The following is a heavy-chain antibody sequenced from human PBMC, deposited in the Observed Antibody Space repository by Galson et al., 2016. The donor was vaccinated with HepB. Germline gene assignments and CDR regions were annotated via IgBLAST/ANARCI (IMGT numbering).Heavy chain of an antibody. CDR2: TYHSGST. CDR3: ARGAAGKDLDF. D-gene: IGHD6-25*01. Sequence: TLSLTCAASDGSISSGGYSWNWVRQPPGKDLEWIGYTYHSGSTSYNPSLEVRVTISVDSSKNLFSLSLTSVTAADTAVYYCARGAAGKDLDFWGQGSLVIVSS. V-gene: IGHV4-30-2*01. CDR1: DGSISSGGYS. J-gene: IGHJ4*02.